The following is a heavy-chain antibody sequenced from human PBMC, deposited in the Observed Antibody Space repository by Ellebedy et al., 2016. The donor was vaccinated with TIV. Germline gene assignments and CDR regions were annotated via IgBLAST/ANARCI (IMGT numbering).Heavy chain of an antibody. CDR1: GGTFSSYA. D-gene: IGHD3-22*01. J-gene: IGHJ4*02. Sequence: AASVKVSCKASGGTFSSYAISWVRQAPGQGLEWMGGIIPIFGTANYAQKFQGRVTITADESTSTAYMELSSLRSADTAVYYCARATYYYDRSGYYYGYWGQGTLVTVSS. CDR2: IIPIFGTA. CDR3: ARATYYYDRSGYYYGY. V-gene: IGHV1-69*13.